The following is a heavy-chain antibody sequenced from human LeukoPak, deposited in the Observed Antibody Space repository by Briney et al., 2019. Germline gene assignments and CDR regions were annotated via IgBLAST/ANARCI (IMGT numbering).Heavy chain of an antibody. CDR1: GGTFSSYA. J-gene: IGHJ5*02. V-gene: IGHV1-69*13. D-gene: IGHD3-10*01. CDR3: ARDLDYYGSKWFDP. Sequence: SVKVSCKASGGTFSSYAISWVRQAPGQGLEWMGGIIPIFGPANYAQKFQGRVTTTADESTSTAYMEPSSLRSEDTAVYYCARDLDYYGSKWFDPWGQGTLVTVSS. CDR2: IIPIFGPA.